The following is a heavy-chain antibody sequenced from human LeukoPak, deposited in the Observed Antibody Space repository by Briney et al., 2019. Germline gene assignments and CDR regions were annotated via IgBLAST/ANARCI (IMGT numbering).Heavy chain of an antibody. CDR3: ARLNVPADEYYFDY. Sequence: GGSLTLSCAASGFIFGDYYMRWIRQSPGKGREWLSYISSSGSTIHYGDHVKGRLTISRDNAKNSLYLQMISLRAEYTAVYYCARLNVPADEYYFDYWGQGTLVTVSS. J-gene: IGHJ4*02. V-gene: IGHV3-11*04. CDR2: ISSSGSTI. CDR1: GFIFGDYY. D-gene: IGHD2-2*01.